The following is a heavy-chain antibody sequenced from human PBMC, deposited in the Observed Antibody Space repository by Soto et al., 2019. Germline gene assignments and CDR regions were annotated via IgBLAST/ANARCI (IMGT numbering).Heavy chain of an antibody. CDR3: AKGDNLGPNPGYAFDP. CDR2: TYFRSKWYN. J-gene: IGHJ5*02. CDR1: GDSVSSNTAS. D-gene: IGHD5-12*01. Sequence: PSQTLSLTCALSGDSVSSNTASWNWIRQSPSRGLEWLGRTYFRSKWYNDYAVSVKRRIIINPDTSNNQFSLQLNSVTPEDTAVYFCAKGDNLGPNPGYAFDPWGQGIMVTVSS. V-gene: IGHV6-1*01.